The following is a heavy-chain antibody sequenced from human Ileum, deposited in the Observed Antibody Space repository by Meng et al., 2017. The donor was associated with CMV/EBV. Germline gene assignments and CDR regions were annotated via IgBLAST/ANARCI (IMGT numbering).Heavy chain of an antibody. CDR1: GFTFTSHA. V-gene: IGHV3-23*01. J-gene: IGHJ4*02. D-gene: IGHD4-11*01. CDR3: ARDMGYTVTAPFDY. CDR2: ISGSGPAT. Sequence: EGSLRLSCVASGFTFTSHAMSWVRQTPGKRPEWVAGISGSGPATYYADSVKGRFTISRDNSNNTLFLQMNGLRGDDTAVYYCARDMGYTVTAPFDYWGQGSVVTVSS.